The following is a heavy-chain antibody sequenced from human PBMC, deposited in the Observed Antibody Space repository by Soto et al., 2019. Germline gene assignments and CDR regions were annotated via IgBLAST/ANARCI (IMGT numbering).Heavy chain of an antibody. J-gene: IGHJ3*02. CDR3: ARARAGIFAFDI. D-gene: IGHD1-26*01. CDR2: ISPHNGNT. CDR1: GYTFSNYG. Sequence: QVQLVQSGAEVKKPGASVKVSCKTSGYTFSNYGINWVRQAPGQGLEWMGWISPHNGNTNSAQRLQGRVTMTTDTSMNTAYLELRSLSFDDTAVYYCARARAGIFAFDIWGQGTLVTVSS. V-gene: IGHV1-18*01.